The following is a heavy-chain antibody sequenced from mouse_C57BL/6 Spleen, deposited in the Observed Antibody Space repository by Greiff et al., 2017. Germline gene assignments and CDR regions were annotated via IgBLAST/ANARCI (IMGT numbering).Heavy chain of an antibody. CDR3: ARGQLRPAWFAY. J-gene: IGHJ3*01. Sequence: PGKGLECIGEIDPSDSYTNYNQKFKGKSTLTVDKSSSTAYMQLSSLTSEDSAVYYCARGQLRPAWFAYWGQGTLVTVSA. D-gene: IGHD3-2*02. CDR2: IDPSDSYT. V-gene: IGHV1-69*01.